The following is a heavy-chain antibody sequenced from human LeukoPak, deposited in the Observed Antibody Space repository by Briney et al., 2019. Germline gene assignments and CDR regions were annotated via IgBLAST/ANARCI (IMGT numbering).Heavy chain of an antibody. J-gene: IGHJ3*02. CDR3: AKDFIAGGAFDI. CDR2: ISGSGGST. V-gene: IGHV3-23*01. D-gene: IGHD3-16*01. CDR1: GFTFSNYA. Sequence: GGSLRLSCAASGFTFSNYAMSWARQAPGKGLEWVSAISGSGGSTYYADSVKGRFTISRDNSKNSLYLQMNSLRTEDTALYYCAKDFIAGGAFDIWGQGTMVTVSS.